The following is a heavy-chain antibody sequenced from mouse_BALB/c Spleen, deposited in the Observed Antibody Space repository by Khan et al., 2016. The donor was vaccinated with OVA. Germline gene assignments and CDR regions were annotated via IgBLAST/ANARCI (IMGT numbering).Heavy chain of an antibody. D-gene: IGHD1-1*01. CDR2: INPSTGYT. J-gene: IGHJ3*01. V-gene: IGHV1-7*01. CDR3: ANHGSSAAWFTY. Sequence: VQLQQSGAELAKPGASVKMSCKASGYTFTSYWMHWVKQRPGQGLEWIGYINPSTGYTEYNQRFKDKATLTADKSSSTAYMQLSSLTSEDSAVYYGANHGSSAAWFTYWGQGTLFTVSA. CDR1: GYTFTSYW.